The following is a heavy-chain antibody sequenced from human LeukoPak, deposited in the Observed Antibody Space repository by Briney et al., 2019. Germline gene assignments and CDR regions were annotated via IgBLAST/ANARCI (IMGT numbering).Heavy chain of an antibody. J-gene: IGHJ4*02. D-gene: IGHD1-26*01. CDR2: ISSSGSTI. CDR1: GFTFSDYY. V-gene: IGHV3-11*01. CDR3: AKASGLVGATPFDY. Sequence: GGSLRLSCAASGFTFSDYYMSWIRQAPGKGLEWVSYISSSGSTIYYADSVKGRFTISRDNSKNTLYLQMNSLRAEDTAVYYCAKASGLVGATPFDYWGQGTLVTVSS.